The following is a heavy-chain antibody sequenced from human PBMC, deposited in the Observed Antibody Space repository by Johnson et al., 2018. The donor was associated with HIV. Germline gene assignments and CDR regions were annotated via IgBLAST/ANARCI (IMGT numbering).Heavy chain of an antibody. CDR1: GFTFDDYG. Sequence: VQLVESGGGVVRPGGSLRLSCAASGFTFDDYGMSWVRQAPGKGLEWVSGINWNGGSTHYADSVKGRFTISRDNAKNSLYLQINSLRAEDTALYYCARGFSSGYNDAFDIWGQGTMVTVSS. D-gene: IGHD3-22*01. CDR3: ARGFSSGYNDAFDI. J-gene: IGHJ3*02. V-gene: IGHV3-20*04. CDR2: INWNGGST.